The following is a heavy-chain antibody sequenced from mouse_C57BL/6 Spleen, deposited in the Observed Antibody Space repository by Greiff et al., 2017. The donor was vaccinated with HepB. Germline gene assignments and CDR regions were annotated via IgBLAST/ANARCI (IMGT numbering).Heavy chain of an antibody. V-gene: IGHV1-69*01. CDR3: ARGGNYYVSSVYWYFDV. J-gene: IGHJ1*03. D-gene: IGHD1-1*01. CDR1: GYTFTSYW. Sequence: QVQLQQPGAELVMPGASVKLSCKASGYTFTSYWMHWVKQRPGQGLEWIGEIDPSDSYTNYNQKFKGKSTLTVDKSSSTAYMQLSSLTSEDSAVYYCARGGNYYVSSVYWYFDVWGTGTTVTVSS. CDR2: IDPSDSYT.